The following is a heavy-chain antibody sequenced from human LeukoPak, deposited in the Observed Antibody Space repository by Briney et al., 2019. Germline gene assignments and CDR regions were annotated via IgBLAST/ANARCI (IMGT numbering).Heavy chain of an antibody. V-gene: IGHV1-18*01. CDR2: ISAYNGNT. Sequence: ASVKVSCKASGYTFTSYGISWVRQAPGQGLEWMGWISAYNGNTNYAQKLQGRVTMTTDTSTSTAYMELRSLRSDDTAVYYCARVIRGQWLVPYFDYWGQGTLVTVSS. D-gene: IGHD6-19*01. CDR1: GYTFTSYG. J-gene: IGHJ4*02. CDR3: ARVIRGQWLVPYFDY.